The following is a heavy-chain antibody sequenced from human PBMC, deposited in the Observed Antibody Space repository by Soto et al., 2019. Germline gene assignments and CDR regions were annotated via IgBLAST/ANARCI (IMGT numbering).Heavy chain of an antibody. D-gene: IGHD3-22*01. CDR2: IYYSGTT. V-gene: IGHV4-39*01. Sequence: SETLSLTCTVSGGSISSMSYYWGWIRQPPGKGLEWIGSIYYSGTTYYNSSLKSRVTISVDTSKNQFSLRLTSVTAADTAVYFCARLDPLYDTGGYYYFRFWGQGTLVTVSS. CDR3: ARLDPLYDTGGYYYFRF. J-gene: IGHJ4*02. CDR1: GGSISSMSYY.